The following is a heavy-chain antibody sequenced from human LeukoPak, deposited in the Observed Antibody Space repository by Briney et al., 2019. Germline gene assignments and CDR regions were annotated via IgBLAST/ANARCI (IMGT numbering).Heavy chain of an antibody. CDR2: FDPEDGET. CDR1: GYTLTELS. J-gene: IGHJ4*02. D-gene: IGHD3-16*01. Sequence: EASVKVSCKVSGYTLTELSMHWVRQAPGKGLEWMGGFDPEDGETIYAQKFQGRVTMTEETSTDTAYMELSSLRSEDTAVYYCATDYRSYDYVWGSYSYWGQGTLVTVSS. V-gene: IGHV1-24*01. CDR3: ATDYRSYDYVWGSYSY.